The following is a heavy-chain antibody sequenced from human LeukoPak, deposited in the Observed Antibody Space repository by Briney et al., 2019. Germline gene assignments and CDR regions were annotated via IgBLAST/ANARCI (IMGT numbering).Heavy chain of an antibody. CDR3: TRHESDIPFDY. J-gene: IGHJ4*02. CDR1: GFTFSGSV. CDR2: IRSKTNNYET. Sequence: GGSLRLSCVASGFTFSGSVIHWVRQASGKGLEWVGRIRSKTNNYETTHAASVKGRFTISRDDSKNTAFLQMNSLRTEDTAVYYCTRHESDIPFDYWGQGTLVTVSS. D-gene: IGHD2-15*01. V-gene: IGHV3-73*01.